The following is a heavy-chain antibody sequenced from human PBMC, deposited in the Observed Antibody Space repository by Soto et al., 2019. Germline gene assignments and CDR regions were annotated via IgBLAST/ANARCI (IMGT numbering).Heavy chain of an antibody. CDR1: GGTFSSYA. CDR2: IIPIFGTA. J-gene: IGHJ4*02. Sequence: GASVKVSCKASGGTFSSYAISWVRQAPGQGLEWMGGIIPIFGTAKYAQKFQVRVTITADESTSTAYMELSSLRSEDTAVYYCAREDYGSGSYYDYWGQGTLVTVSS. D-gene: IGHD3-10*01. V-gene: IGHV1-69*13. CDR3: AREDYGSGSYYDY.